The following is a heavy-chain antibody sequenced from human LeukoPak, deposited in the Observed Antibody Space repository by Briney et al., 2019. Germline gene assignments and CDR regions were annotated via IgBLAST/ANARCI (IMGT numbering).Heavy chain of an antibody. V-gene: IGHV3-33*06. D-gene: IGHD2-15*01. CDR3: AKAPGIVVVVAGHLLDY. CDR2: IWYDGSNK. Sequence: GRSLRLSCAASGFTFRNYGMHWVRQAPGKGLEWVAVIWYDGSNKYYADSVKGRFTISRDNSKNTLYLQMNSLRAEDTAVYYCAKAPGIVVVVAGHLLDYWGQGTLVTVSS. CDR1: GFTFRNYG. J-gene: IGHJ4*02.